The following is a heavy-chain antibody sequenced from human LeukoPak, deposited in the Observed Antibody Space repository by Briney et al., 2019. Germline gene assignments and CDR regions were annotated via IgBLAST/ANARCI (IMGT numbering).Heavy chain of an antibody. Sequence: PGGSLRLSCAASGFTFDDYAMHWVRQAPGKGLEWVSGISWNSGSIGYADSVKGRFTISRDNAKNSLYLQMNSLRAEDTALYYCAKVPQRYSSGWYGSGVDHWGQGTLVTVSS. CDR1: GFTFDDYA. CDR2: ISWNSGSI. V-gene: IGHV3-9*01. J-gene: IGHJ4*02. D-gene: IGHD6-19*01. CDR3: AKVPQRYSSGWYGSGVDH.